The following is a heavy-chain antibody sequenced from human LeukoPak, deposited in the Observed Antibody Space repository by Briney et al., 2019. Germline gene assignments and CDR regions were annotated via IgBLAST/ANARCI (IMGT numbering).Heavy chain of an antibody. J-gene: IGHJ6*02. CDR3: ARDEGIAAAVRVGGMDV. Sequence: PGGSLRLSCAASGFTFSSYWMSWVRQAPGKGREWVANIKQDGSEKYYVGSVKGRFTISRDNAKNSLYLQMNSLRAEDTAVYYCARDEGIAAAVRVGGMDVWGQGTTVTVSS. D-gene: IGHD6-13*01. V-gene: IGHV3-7*01. CDR1: GFTFSSYW. CDR2: IKQDGSEK.